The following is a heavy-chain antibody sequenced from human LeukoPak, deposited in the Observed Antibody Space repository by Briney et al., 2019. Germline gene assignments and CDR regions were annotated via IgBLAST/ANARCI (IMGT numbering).Heavy chain of an antibody. J-gene: IGHJ6*02. CDR2: INHSGST. CDR3: ARAPPSSTSTFYYYYYGMDV. CDR1: GGSFSGYY. Sequence: KPSETLSLTCAVYGGSFSGYYWGWLRQPPGKGLEWIGEINHSGSTNYNPSLKSRVTISVDTSKNQFSLKLSSVTAADTAVYYCARAPPSSTSTFYYYYYGMDVWGQGTTVTVSS. D-gene: IGHD2-2*01. V-gene: IGHV4-34*01.